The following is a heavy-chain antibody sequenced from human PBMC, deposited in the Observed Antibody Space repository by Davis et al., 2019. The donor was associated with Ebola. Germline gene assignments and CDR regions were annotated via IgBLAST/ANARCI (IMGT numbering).Heavy chain of an antibody. D-gene: IGHD6-13*01. V-gene: IGHV3-30*18. CDR3: AKALASSSWYDY. J-gene: IGHJ4*02. CDR1: GFTFSSYG. Sequence: GESLKISCAASGFTFSSYGMHWVRQAPGKGLEWVAVISYDGSNKYYADSVKGRFTISRDNSKNTLYLQMNSLRAEDTAVYYCAKALASSSWYDYWGQGTLVTVSS. CDR2: ISYDGSNK.